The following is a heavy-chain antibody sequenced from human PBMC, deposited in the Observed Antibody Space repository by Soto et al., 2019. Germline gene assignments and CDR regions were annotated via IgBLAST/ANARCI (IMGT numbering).Heavy chain of an antibody. D-gene: IGHD4-17*01. V-gene: IGHV4-59*01. CDR1: GGSISSYY. CDR2: IYYSGST. Sequence: PSETLSLTCTVSGGSISSYYWSWIRQPPGKGLEWIGYIYYSGSTNYNPSLKSRVTISVDTSKNQFSLKLSSVTAADTAVYYCARRQRDDYGDYGAELYYYMDVWGKGTTVTVSS. J-gene: IGHJ6*03. CDR3: ARRQRDDYGDYGAELYYYMDV.